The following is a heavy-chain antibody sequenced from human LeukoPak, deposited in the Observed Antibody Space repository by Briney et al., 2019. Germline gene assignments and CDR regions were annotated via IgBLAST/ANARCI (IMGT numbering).Heavy chain of an antibody. J-gene: IGHJ4*02. V-gene: IGHV4-38-2*02. CDR2: IHHSGST. CDR3: ARANRYDLYFDY. Sequence: PSETPSLTCIVPGYSISSGYYWGWIRQPPGKGLEWIGMIHHSGSTYYNPSLKSRVTISGDTSKNQISLKLSSVTAADTAVYYCARANRYDLYFDYWGQGTLVTVSS. CDR1: GYSISSGYY. D-gene: IGHD5-12*01.